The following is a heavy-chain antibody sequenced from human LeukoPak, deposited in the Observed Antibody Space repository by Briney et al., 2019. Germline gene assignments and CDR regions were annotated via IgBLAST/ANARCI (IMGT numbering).Heavy chain of an antibody. CDR2: IYYSEST. Sequence: PETLSLTCTVSGRSISSISYYWGRIRQPPGKGLEWTASIYYSESTYYNPSLKSPFTISVDPSKNQLSLKLSSVTAAATAVYYCARLWELLGFDYWCRGTLVTVSS. CDR3: ARLWELLGFDY. CDR1: GRSISSISYY. J-gene: IGHJ4*02. D-gene: IGHD3-10*01. V-gene: IGHV4-39*01.